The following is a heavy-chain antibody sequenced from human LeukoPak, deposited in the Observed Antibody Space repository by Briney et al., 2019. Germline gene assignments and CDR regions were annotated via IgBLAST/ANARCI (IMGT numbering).Heavy chain of an antibody. V-gene: IGHV1-46*01. CDR2: INPSGGST. CDR3: ARGRKESLLWFGECD. J-gene: IGHJ4*02. D-gene: IGHD3-10*01. CDR1: GYTFTSYY. Sequence: GASVKVSCKASGYTFTSYYMHWVRQAPGQGLEWMGIINPSGGSTSYAQKFQGRVTMTRDMSTSTVYMELSSLRSEDTAVYYCARGRKESLLWFGECDWGQGTLVTVSS.